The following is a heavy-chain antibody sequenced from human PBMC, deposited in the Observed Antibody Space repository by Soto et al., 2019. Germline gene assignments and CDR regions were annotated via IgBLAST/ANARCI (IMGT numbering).Heavy chain of an antibody. CDR3: AKDAVYNDGLWLMDS. Sequence: EVQLLESGGGLVQPGGSLRLSCAASGFTISTYAMTWVRQAPGKGLECVSGVTGSGGQIHYADSLKGRFTISKDNSKNTLYLQMSSLRDEDTALYYCAKDAVYNDGLWLMDSWGQGTLVTVSS. CDR2: VTGSGGQI. D-gene: IGHD2-21*01. CDR1: GFTISTYA. V-gene: IGHV3-23*01. J-gene: IGHJ5*02.